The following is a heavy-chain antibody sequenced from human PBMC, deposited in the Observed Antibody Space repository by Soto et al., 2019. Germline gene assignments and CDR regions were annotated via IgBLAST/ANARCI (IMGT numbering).Heavy chain of an antibody. J-gene: IGHJ4*02. CDR3: ARRWGYSFDY. D-gene: IGHD7-27*01. V-gene: IGHV4-39*01. CDR2: IYYSGST. CDR1: GGSISSYY. Sequence: QLQLQESGPGLVKPSETLSLTCTVSGGSISSYYWGWIRRPPGKGLEWIGSIYYSGSTYYNPFLKSRVTISVDTSKNQFSLKLSSVTAADTAVYYCARRWGYSFDYWGQGTLVTVSS.